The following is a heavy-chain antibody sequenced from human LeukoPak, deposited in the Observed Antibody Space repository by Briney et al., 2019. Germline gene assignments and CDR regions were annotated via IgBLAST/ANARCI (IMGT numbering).Heavy chain of an antibody. Sequence: GGSLTLSCAASRFSFSSYGMNWVRQAPGQGLEWISYISRSSGNIHYADSVKGRFTISRDNAKNSLFLQMSGLRVEDTAMYYCVKDPRDTYGTNWFVSWGQGTLLIVSS. D-gene: IGHD2-21*01. CDR1: RFSFSSYG. V-gene: IGHV3-48*01. J-gene: IGHJ5*01. CDR2: ISRSSGNI. CDR3: VKDPRDTYGTNWFVS.